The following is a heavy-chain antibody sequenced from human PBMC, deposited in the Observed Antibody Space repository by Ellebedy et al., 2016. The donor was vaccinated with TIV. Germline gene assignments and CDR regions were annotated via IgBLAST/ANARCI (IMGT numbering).Heavy chain of an antibody. Sequence: GESLKISCAASGFTFTSYSMNWVRQAPGKGLEWISYISSSSDTIYYADSVKGRFTISIDNAKSSLFLQMNSLRAEDTAVYYCARDDYNPKWYFDPWGRGTLVAVVS. V-gene: IGHV3-48*04. J-gene: IGHJ2*01. CDR1: GFTFTSYS. CDR2: ISSSSDTI. D-gene: IGHD4-11*01. CDR3: ARDDYNPKWYFDP.